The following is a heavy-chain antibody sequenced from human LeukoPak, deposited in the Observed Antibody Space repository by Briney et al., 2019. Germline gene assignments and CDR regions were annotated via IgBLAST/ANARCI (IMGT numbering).Heavy chain of an antibody. D-gene: IGHD1-1*01. CDR3: VRRPIQQNYGLDV. J-gene: IGHJ6*02. Sequence: PGESLKISCKASGYSFTTSWIGWVRQVPGKGLEWMAIIYPADSDTRYSPPFRGQVTISADKSISTAYLQWTSLGASDTAIYFCVRRPIQQNYGLDVWGQGTTVTVSS. CDR1: GYSFTTSW. V-gene: IGHV5-51*01. CDR2: IYPADSDT.